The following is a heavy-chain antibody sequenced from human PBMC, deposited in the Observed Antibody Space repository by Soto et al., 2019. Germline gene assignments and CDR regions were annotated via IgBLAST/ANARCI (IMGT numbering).Heavy chain of an antibody. V-gene: IGHV4-61*01. CDR2: IYHSGST. J-gene: IGHJ5*01. Sequence: QVQLQAAGPGLVKPSETLSLTCTVSGGSVRSGSYYWGWIRQPPGKGLEWIGYIYHSGSTNYNPSLKSRVTISVDTSQNRFSLSLTSVTAAETAVYYCARLSADLFDTWGHGTLGTVA. CDR3: ARLSADLFDT. CDR1: GGSVRSGSYY. D-gene: IGHD6-19*01.